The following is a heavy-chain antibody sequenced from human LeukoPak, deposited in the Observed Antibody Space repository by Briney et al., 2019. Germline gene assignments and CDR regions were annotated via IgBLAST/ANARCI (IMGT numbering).Heavy chain of an antibody. CDR2: ISASGGRT. D-gene: IGHD1-26*01. V-gene: IGHV3-23*01. CDR1: GFTFSSYA. J-gene: IGHJ1*01. CDR3: AKGVGTTSSHFHH. Sequence: PGGSLRLSCAASGFTFSSYAMSWVRQAPGKGLEWVSAISASGGRTFYADSVKGRFAISRDDSKNTLYLQMNSLRAEDTAVYYCAKGVGTTSSHFHHWGQGTLVTVSS.